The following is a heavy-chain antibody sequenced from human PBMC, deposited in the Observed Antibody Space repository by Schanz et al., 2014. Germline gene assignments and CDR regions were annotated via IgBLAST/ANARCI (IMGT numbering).Heavy chain of an antibody. CDR3: AKKGGDYGSGSYQIIDD. J-gene: IGHJ4*02. V-gene: IGHV3-23*01. Sequence: ESGGGLVQPGGSLRLSCEASGFTFSSFAMSWVRQAPGKGLEWVSYIGGSGSDTYYADSVRGRFTISRDNSKNMLYLQMNSLRADDTAVYYCAKKGGDYGSGSYQIIDDWGQGTLVTVSS. CDR1: GFTFSSFA. CDR2: IGGSGSDT. D-gene: IGHD3-10*01.